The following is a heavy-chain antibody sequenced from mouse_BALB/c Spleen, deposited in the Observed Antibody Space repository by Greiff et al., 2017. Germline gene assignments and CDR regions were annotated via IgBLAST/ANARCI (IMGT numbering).Heavy chain of an antibody. CDR1: GFTFSNYW. J-gene: IGHJ3*01. Sequence: EVKVEESGGGLVQPGGSMKLSCVASGFTFSNYWMNWVRQSPEKGLEWVAEIRLKSNNYATHYAESVKGRFTISRDDSKSSVYLQMNNLRAEDTGIYYCTCGGFAYWGQGTLVTVSA. CDR2: IRLKSNNYAT. CDR3: TCGGFAY. V-gene: IGHV6-6*02.